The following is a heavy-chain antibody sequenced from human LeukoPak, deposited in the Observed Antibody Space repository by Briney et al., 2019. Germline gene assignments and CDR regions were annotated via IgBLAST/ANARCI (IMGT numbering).Heavy chain of an antibody. CDR1: GFTFSSYE. D-gene: IGHD3-9*01. CDR2: ISSSGSTI. Sequence: GGSLRLSCAASGFTFSSYEMNWVRQAPGKGLEWVSYISSSGSTIYYADSVKGRFTISRDNAKNSLYLQMNSLRAEDTAVYYCARDAPRILTGHVGSMDVWGQGTTVTVSS. J-gene: IGHJ6*02. CDR3: ARDAPRILTGHVGSMDV. V-gene: IGHV3-48*03.